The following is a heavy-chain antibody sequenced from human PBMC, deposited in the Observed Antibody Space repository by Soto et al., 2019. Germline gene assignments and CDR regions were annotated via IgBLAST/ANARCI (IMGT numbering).Heavy chain of an antibody. D-gene: IGHD3-10*01. J-gene: IGHJ4*02. CDR1: GFTCSSYG. V-gene: IGHV3-33*01. CDR3: ARMGDVLLWFGEGLLGY. CDR2: IWYDGSNK. Sequence: QVQLVESGGGVVQPGRSLRLSCAASGFTCSSYGMHWVRQDPGKGLEWVAVIWYDGSNKYYADSVKGRFTISRDNSKNTLYLQMNSLRAEDTAVYYCARMGDVLLWFGEGLLGYWGQGTLVTVSS.